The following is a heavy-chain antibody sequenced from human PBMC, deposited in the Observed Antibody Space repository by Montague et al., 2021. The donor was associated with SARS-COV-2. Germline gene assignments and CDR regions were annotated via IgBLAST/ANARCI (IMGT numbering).Heavy chain of an antibody. J-gene: IGHJ4*02. Sequence: SETLSLTCTVSGGSISSYYWIWIRQPPGKGLEWIGYIYYSGSTNYNPSLKSRVTISVDTSKNQFSLKLSSVAAADTAVYYCASQVPDFWSGIDYWGQGTLVTVSS. D-gene: IGHD3-3*01. CDR3: ASQVPDFWSGIDY. CDR1: GGSISSYY. CDR2: IYYSGST. V-gene: IGHV4-59*01.